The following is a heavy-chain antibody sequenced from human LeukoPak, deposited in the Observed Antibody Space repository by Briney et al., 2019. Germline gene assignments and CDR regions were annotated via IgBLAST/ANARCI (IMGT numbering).Heavy chain of an antibody. D-gene: IGHD1-26*01. Sequence: GGSLRLSCTASGFNFDKYAMHWVRQRPGKGLEWVAVISADGTTDHADSVKGRFTVSRDNSKESLFLRVSSLRDEDTALYYCATWAFYHGLDVWGQGTTVTVSS. CDR1: GFNFDKYA. V-gene: IGHV3-43*02. CDR2: ISADGTT. CDR3: ATWAFYHGLDV. J-gene: IGHJ6*02.